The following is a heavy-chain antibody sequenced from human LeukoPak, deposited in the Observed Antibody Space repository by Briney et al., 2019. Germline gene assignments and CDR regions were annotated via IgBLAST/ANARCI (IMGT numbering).Heavy chain of an antibody. V-gene: IGHV1-46*03. CDR2: INPSGGST. CDR1: GYTFTSYY. J-gene: IGHJ4*02. D-gene: IGHD2-21*01. Sequence: ASVKVSCKASGYTFTSYYMHWVRQAPGQGLEWMGIINPSGGSTSYAQKFQGRVTMTRDTSTNTVYMELSSLRSEDTAVYYCASAYCGGDCYGSRGLSADYWGQGTLVTVSS. CDR3: ASAYCGGDCYGSRGLSADY.